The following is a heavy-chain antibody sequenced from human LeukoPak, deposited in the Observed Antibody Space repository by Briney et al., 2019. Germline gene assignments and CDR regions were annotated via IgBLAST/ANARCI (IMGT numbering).Heavy chain of an antibody. CDR3: AIEVSADYDYVWGSYRLDY. V-gene: IGHV7-4-1*02. D-gene: IGHD3-16*02. CDR1: GYTFTSYA. J-gene: IGHJ4*02. Sequence: ASVKVSCKASGYTFTSYAMNWVRQAPGQGLEWMGWINTNTGNPTYAQGFTGRFVFSLDTSVSTAYLQISSLKAEDTAAYYCAIEVSADYDYVWGSYRLDYWGQGTLVTVSS. CDR2: INTNTGNP.